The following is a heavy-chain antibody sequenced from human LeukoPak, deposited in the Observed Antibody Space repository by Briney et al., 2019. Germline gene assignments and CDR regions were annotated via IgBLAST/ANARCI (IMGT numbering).Heavy chain of an antibody. Sequence: PGGSLRLSCAASGFTLSNYNMNGVRQAPGKGLEWVSSISGSSSYLFFADSVKGRFTISRDNTKNSLYLQMNSLRVDDTAVYYCARVLGRWLTMVRGAFDIWGQGTMVTVSS. V-gene: IGHV3-21*01. CDR2: ISGSSSYL. CDR3: ARVLGRWLTMVRGAFDI. J-gene: IGHJ3*02. CDR1: GFTLSNYN. D-gene: IGHD3-10*01.